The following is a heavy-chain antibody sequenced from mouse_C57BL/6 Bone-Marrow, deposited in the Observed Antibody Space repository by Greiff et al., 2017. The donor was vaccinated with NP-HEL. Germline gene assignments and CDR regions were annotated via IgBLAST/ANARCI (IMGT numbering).Heavy chain of an antibody. CDR2: IDPSDSET. D-gene: IGHD1-1*01. CDR3: ARSYYDGSSYPYWYFDV. Sequence: QVQLQQPGAELVRPGSSVKLSCKASGYTFTSYWMHWVKQRPIQGLEWIGNIDPSDSETHYNQKFKDKATLTVDKSSSTAYMQLSSLTSEDSAVYYCARSYYDGSSYPYWYFDVWGTGTTVTVSS. CDR1: GYTFTSYW. J-gene: IGHJ1*03. V-gene: IGHV1-52*01.